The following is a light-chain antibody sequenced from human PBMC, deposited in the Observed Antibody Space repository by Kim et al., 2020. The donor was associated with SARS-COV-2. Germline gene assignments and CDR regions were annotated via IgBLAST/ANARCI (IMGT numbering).Light chain of an antibody. CDR3: QAWDSSSVV. CDR2: QDS. Sequence: SVSPGQTASFTCSGDKFGDKYACWYQQKPGQSPVLVIYQDSKRPSGIPERFSGSNSGNTATLTISGTQAMDEADYYCQAWDSSSVVFGGGTKLTVL. J-gene: IGLJ2*01. CDR1: KFGDKY. V-gene: IGLV3-1*01.